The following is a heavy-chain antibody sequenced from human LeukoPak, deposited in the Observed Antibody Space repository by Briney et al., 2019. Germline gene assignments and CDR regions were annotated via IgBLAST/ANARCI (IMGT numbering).Heavy chain of an antibody. D-gene: IGHD3-3*01. CDR3: AGSTYYDFWSGYFDY. J-gene: IGHJ4*02. CDR2: IYTSGST. V-gene: IGHV4-61*02. CDR1: GGSISSGSYY. Sequence: SETLSLTCTVSGGSISSGSYYWSWIRQPAGKGLEWIGRIYTSGSTNYNPSLKSRVTISVDTSKNQFSLKLSSVTAADTAVYYCAGSTYYDFWSGYFDYWGQGTLVTVSS.